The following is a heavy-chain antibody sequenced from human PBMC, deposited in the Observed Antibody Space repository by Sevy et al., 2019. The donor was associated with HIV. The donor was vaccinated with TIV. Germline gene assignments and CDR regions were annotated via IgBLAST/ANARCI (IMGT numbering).Heavy chain of an antibody. J-gene: IGHJ4*02. CDR3: SKVRYCTSTSCPTDFDY. D-gene: IGHD2-2*01. CDR1: GFSFGDYA. Sequence: GGSLRLSCTASGFSFGDYALSWFRQAPGKGLEWLGFIRNQAYGGTSEYAATVKGRFTISRDDSKSIAYLQMNSLKTADTAVYYCSKVRYCTSTSCPTDFDYWGQGTLVTVSS. V-gene: IGHV3-49*03. CDR2: IRNQAYGGTS.